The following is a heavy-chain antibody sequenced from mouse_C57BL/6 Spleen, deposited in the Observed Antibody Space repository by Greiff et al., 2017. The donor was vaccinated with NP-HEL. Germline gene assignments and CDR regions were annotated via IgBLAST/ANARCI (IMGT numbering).Heavy chain of an antibody. D-gene: IGHD1-1*01. CDR1: GFTFSNYW. J-gene: IGHJ1*03. CDR2: IRLKSDNYAT. Sequence: EVKLMESGGGLVQPGGSMKLSCVASGFTFSNYWMNWVRQSPEKGLEWVAQIRLKSDNYATHYAESVKGRFTISRDDSKSSVYLQMNNLRAEDTGIYYCTGLGSSYPYWYFDVWGTGTTVTVSS. CDR3: TGLGSSYPYWYFDV. V-gene: IGHV6-3*01.